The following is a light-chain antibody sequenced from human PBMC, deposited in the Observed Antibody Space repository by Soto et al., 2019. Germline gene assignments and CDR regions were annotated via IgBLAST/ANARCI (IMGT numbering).Light chain of an antibody. CDR1: QSVIIY. V-gene: IGKV3-11*01. CDR2: DAS. CDR3: QQRYQWPPRT. J-gene: IGKJ4*01. Sequence: EVVLTQSPATLSLSPGDRATLSCRASQSVIIYLAWYQQKPGQAPRLLIYDASNRAPGIPARFSGSGSGTDFTLTISSLEPEDFAVYYCQQRYQWPPRTFGGGTKVEIK.